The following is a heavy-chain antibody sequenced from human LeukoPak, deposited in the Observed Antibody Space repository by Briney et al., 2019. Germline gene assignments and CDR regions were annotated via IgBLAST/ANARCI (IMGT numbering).Heavy chain of an antibody. J-gene: IGHJ3*02. Sequence: GASVKVSCKXSGGTFSSYAISWVRQAPGQRLEWMGRIIPIFGTANYAQKFQGRVTITTDESTSTAYMELSSLRSEDTAVYYCATPLGASDAFDIWGQGTMVTVSS. CDR1: GGTFSSYA. CDR2: IIPIFGTA. CDR3: ATPLGASDAFDI. V-gene: IGHV1-69*05. D-gene: IGHD1-26*01.